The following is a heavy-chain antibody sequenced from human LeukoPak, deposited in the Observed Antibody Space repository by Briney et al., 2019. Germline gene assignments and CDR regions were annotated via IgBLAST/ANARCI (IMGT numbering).Heavy chain of an antibody. CDR3: AREGNWFDP. CDR2: IYYSGST. CDR1: GGSISSYY. Sequence: PSETLSLTCTVSGGSISSYYWSWIRQPPGKGLEWIGNIYYSGSTNYNPSLKSRVTISVDTSNNQFSLKLSSVTAADTAVYYCAREGNWFDPWGQGTLVTVSS. J-gene: IGHJ5*02. V-gene: IGHV4-59*01.